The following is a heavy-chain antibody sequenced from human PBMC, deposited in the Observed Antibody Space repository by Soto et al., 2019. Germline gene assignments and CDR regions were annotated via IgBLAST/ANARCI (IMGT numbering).Heavy chain of an antibody. Sequence: ASVKVSCKASGYTFTSYYMHWVRQAPGQGLEWMGIINPSGGSTSYAQKFQGRVTMTRNTSISTAYMELSSLRSEDTAVYYCARGTEDTSITIFGVVIVYYYMDVWGKGTTVTVSS. V-gene: IGHV1-46*01. CDR3: ARGTEDTSITIFGVVIVYYYMDV. CDR2: INPSGGST. D-gene: IGHD3-3*01. CDR1: GYTFTSYY. J-gene: IGHJ6*03.